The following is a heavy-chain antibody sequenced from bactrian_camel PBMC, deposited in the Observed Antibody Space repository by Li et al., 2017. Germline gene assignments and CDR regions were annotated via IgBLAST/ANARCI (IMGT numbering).Heavy chain of an antibody. J-gene: IGHJ4*01. CDR2: MYSGGSST. Sequence: HVQLVESGGGSVQAGGSLRLTCAASEYQTSNYCTAWFRQIPGKEREGVAAMYSGGSSTYYGDSVKGRFTISQDNGMKTLWLQMNSLKPEDSAMYYCAAKSPGGGWYVPGSYNYWGQGTQVTVS. V-gene: IGHV3S1*01. D-gene: IGHD6*01. CDR3: AAKSPGGGWYVPGSYNY. CDR1: EYQTSNYC.